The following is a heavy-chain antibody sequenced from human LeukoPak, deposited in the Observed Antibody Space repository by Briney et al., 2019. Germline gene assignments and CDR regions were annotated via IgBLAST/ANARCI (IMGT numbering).Heavy chain of an antibody. V-gene: IGHV1-69*05. CDR2: IIPIFGTA. CDR3: ARDLRGLQEEVFGY. Sequence: SVKVSCKASGGTFSSYAISWVRQAPGQGLEWMGGIIPIFGTANYAQKFQGRVTMTRDTSTSTVYMELSSLRSEDTAVYYCARDLRGLQEEVFGYWGQGTLVTVSS. J-gene: IGHJ4*02. CDR1: GGTFSSYA. D-gene: IGHD5-24*01.